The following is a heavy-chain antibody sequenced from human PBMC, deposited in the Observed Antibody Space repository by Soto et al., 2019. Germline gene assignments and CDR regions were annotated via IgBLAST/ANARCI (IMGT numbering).Heavy chain of an antibody. CDR1: GYNFNRYW. CDR2: IYPGDSDT. CDR3: ARSLVNGTYEAFDI. V-gene: IGHV5-51*03. J-gene: IGHJ3*02. Sequence: EVYLAQSGAEVKKPGESLKISCKGPGYNFNRYWIGWVRQMPGKGLEWMGVIYPGDSDTRYSPSLQGQVTISADKSSSAAYLQWSSLQASDTATYYCARSLVNGTYEAFDIWGQGTMVTVSS. D-gene: IGHD6-13*01.